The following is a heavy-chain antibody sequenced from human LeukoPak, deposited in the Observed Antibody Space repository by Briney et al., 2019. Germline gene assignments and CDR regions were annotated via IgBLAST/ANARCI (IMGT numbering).Heavy chain of an antibody. CDR3: ARGRFLDY. CDR1: GGSICSYY. CDR2: IYYSGST. J-gene: IGHJ4*02. D-gene: IGHD3-3*01. Sequence: SETLSLTCTVSGGSICSYYWSWIRQPPGKGLEWIGYIYYSGSTNYNPSLKSRVTISVDTSKNQFSLKLSSVTAADTAVYYCARGRFLDYWGQGTLVTVSS. V-gene: IGHV4-59*01.